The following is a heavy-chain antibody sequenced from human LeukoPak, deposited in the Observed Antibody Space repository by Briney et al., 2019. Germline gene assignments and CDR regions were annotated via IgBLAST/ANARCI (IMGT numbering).Heavy chain of an antibody. CDR1: GGSISNYY. D-gene: IGHD2-2*01. Sequence: PSETLSLTCTVSGGSISNYYWSWIRQPPGKGLEWIGYIYYTWSTNYKPSLESRVTMSPDTSNNNFYLKLTSVTAEDTAVYYFLRRPYHDYAFYMWGQGTRVSVSS. CDR2: IYYTWST. CDR3: LRRPYHDYAFYM. J-gene: IGHJ3*02. V-gene: IGHV4-59*08.